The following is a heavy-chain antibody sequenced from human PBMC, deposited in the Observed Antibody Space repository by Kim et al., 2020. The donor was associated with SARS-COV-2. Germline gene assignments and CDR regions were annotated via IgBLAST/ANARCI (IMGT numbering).Heavy chain of an antibody. Sequence: SETLSLTCSVSGASIKNSDSYWGRIRQSPGKGLEWIGSFSYSGTTYYHPSLKSRVTISVDTSNNHLSLTMRSATAADTALYYCARQAPRLLWFGALGDF. J-gene: IGHJ4*01. CDR3: ARQAPRLLWFGALGDF. D-gene: IGHD3-10*01. CDR1: GASIKNSDSY. V-gene: IGHV4-39*01. CDR2: FSYSGTT.